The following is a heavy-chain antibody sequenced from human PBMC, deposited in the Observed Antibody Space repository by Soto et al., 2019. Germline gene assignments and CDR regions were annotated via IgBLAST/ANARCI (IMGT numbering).Heavy chain of an antibody. CDR3: ATHTSGSRNGPHT. Sequence: QLQLQESGPGLVKPSETMSLTCTVSGGSIKNTGANWGWVRQPPGKGLEWIGSVYYTGNTYYNPSLQSRVTISIDTSKNQYSLSVNSVAAADTAVYYCATHTSGSRNGPHTWGQGPLVTVSS. CDR1: GGSIKNTGAN. D-gene: IGHD1-26*01. V-gene: IGHV4-39*01. J-gene: IGHJ5*02. CDR2: VYYTGNT.